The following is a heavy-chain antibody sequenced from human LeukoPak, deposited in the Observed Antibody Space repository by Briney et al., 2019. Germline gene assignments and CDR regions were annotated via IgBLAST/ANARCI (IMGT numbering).Heavy chain of an antibody. Sequence: SETLSLTCAVYGGSFSGYYWSWIRQPPGKGLEWIGEINHSGSTNYNPPLKSRVTISVDTSKNQFSLKLSSVTAADTAVYYCARRYYNYDILTGYYPDREYYFDYWGQGTLVTVSS. CDR1: GGSFSGYY. J-gene: IGHJ4*02. V-gene: IGHV4-34*01. CDR2: INHSGST. CDR3: ARRYYNYDILTGYYPDREYYFDY. D-gene: IGHD3-9*01.